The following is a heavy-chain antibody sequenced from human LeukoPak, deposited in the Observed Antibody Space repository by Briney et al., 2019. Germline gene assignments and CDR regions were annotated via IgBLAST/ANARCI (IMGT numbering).Heavy chain of an antibody. Sequence: SETLSLTCAVYGASFSGYYWSWIRQPPGKGLEWIGEINHSGSTNYNPSLKSRVTISVDTSKNQFSLKLSSVTAADTAVYYCASEYSSSSGDYWGQGTLVTVSS. V-gene: IGHV4-34*01. CDR3: ASEYSSSSGDY. CDR2: INHSGST. D-gene: IGHD6-6*01. CDR1: GASFSGYY. J-gene: IGHJ4*02.